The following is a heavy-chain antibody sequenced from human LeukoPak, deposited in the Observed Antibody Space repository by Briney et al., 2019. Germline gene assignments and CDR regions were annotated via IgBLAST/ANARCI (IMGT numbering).Heavy chain of an antibody. CDR1: GFPFSSFG. CDR2: IRYDRSNK. CDR3: VKERGPFDAFDI. V-gene: IGHV3-30*02. Sequence: PGGSLRLSCAASGFPFSSFGMHWVREAPGKGVECVSFIRYDRSNKYYTDSVHGRFPFSRHNSKNTLSLQMNSLRVEDTAVYYCVKERGPFDAFDIWGQGTMVTVSP. J-gene: IGHJ3*02.